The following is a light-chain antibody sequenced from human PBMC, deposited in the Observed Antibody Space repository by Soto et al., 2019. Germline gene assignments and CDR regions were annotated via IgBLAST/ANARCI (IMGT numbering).Light chain of an antibody. CDR1: QSIGSNF. V-gene: IGKV3-20*01. CDR2: GAS. Sequence: EIVLTQSLGTLSLSPGEGATLSCRASQSIGSNFLAWYQQKRGQAPRLLIHGASNRATGIPDRFSGSGSGTDFTLTISRLEPEDFAVYYCQQYGSSGTFGQGTKVDIK. CDR3: QQYGSSGT. J-gene: IGKJ1*01.